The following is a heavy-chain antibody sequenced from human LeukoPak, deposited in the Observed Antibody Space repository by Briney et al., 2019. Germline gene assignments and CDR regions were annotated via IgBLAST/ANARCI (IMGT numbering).Heavy chain of an antibody. D-gene: IGHD6-13*01. CDR3: AKGGSSSWDFFDY. J-gene: IGHJ4*02. Sequence: GGSLRLSCAASGFTFKSFGVNWVRQAPGKGLEWVSAFSGSGVSTYDADSVKGRFTISRDNSKNTLYLQMHSLRVEDTGVYYCAKGGSSSWDFFDYWGQGTLVTVSS. V-gene: IGHV3-23*01. CDR2: FSGSGVST. CDR1: GFTFKSFG.